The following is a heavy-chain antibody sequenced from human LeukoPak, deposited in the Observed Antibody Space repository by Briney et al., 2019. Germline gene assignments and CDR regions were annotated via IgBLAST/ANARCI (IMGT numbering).Heavy chain of an antibody. J-gene: IGHJ6*03. CDR2: INPSGGST. CDR3: ARAILAVAGTVYYYYYMDV. V-gene: IGHV1-46*01. Sequence: ASVKVSCKASGYTFTGYYMHWVRHAPGQGLEWMGIINPSGGSTSYAQKFQGRVTMTRDMSTSTVYMELSSLRSEDTAVYYCARAILAVAGTVYYYYYMDVWGKGTTVTVSS. CDR1: GYTFTGYY. D-gene: IGHD6-19*01.